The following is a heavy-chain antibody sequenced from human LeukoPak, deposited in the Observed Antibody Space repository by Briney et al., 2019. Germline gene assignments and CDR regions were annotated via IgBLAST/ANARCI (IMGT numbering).Heavy chain of an antibody. D-gene: IGHD1-7*01. CDR2: INSDGSST. CDR1: GFTFSNYW. CDR3: AKLTGTSGPPFDY. J-gene: IGHJ4*02. V-gene: IGHV3-74*01. Sequence: GGSLRLSCAASGFTFSNYWMHWVRQAPGKGLVWVSRINSDGSSTSYADSVKGRFTISRDNAKNTLYLQMNSLRAEDTAVYYCAKLTGTSGPPFDYWGQGTLVTVSS.